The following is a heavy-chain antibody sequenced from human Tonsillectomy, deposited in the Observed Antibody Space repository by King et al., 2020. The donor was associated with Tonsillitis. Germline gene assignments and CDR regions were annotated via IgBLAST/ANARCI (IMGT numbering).Heavy chain of an antibody. CDR1: GGSISSGGYS. J-gene: IGHJ5*02. D-gene: IGHD4-17*01. CDR3: ARAGTTYGIRAVATFDP. CDR2: IYYSGST. Sequence: QLQESGPGLVKPSQTLSLTCAVSGGSISSGGYSWSWIRQPPGKGLEWIGYIYYSGSTYYNPSLKSRVTISVDTSKNQFSLKLSSVTAADTAVYYCARAGTTYGIRAVATFDPWGQGTLVTVSS. V-gene: IGHV4-30-4*07.